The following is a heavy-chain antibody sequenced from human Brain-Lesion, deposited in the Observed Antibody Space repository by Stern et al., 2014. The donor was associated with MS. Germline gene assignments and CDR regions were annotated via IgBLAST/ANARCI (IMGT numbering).Heavy chain of an antibody. CDR1: GGSISSSTYY. J-gene: IGHJ4*02. Sequence: VHLVESGPGLVKPSATLSLTCTVSGGSISSSTYYWAWIRQPPGKGLEWIGNIYYSGITYYHPSLKSRVTISVDMSKNQFSLKLSSVTAADTAIYYCARHDSVPRPSQLYSARDRGPGYFDYWGQGTLVTVSS. CDR2: IYYSGIT. CDR3: ARHDSVPRPSQLYSARDRGPGYFDY. D-gene: IGHD1-26*01. V-gene: IGHV4-39*01.